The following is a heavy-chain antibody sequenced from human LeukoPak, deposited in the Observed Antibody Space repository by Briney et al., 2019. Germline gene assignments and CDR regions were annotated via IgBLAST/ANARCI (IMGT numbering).Heavy chain of an antibody. CDR1: GFAFSSYS. CDR3: ARDLNWGAGALDI. D-gene: IGHD7-27*01. J-gene: IGHJ3*02. V-gene: IGHV3-21*01. CDR2: INVSPAYI. Sequence: GSLRLSCAASGFAFSSYSMSWVRQAPGKGLEWVSSINVSPAYISYADSVKGRFTISRDNAKNSLYLQMNSLRAEDTAVYFCARDLNWGAGALDIWGRGTMVTVSS.